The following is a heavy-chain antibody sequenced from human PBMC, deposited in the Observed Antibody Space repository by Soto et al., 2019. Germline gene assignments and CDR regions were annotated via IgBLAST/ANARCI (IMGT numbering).Heavy chain of an antibody. V-gene: IGHV1-18*01. D-gene: IGHD3-22*01. CDR3: ARVKCSGYHNWFDP. CDR2: ISAYNGNT. CDR1: GYTFTSYG. J-gene: IGHJ5*02. Sequence: QVQLVQSGAEVKKPGASVKVSCKASGYTFTSYGISWVRQAPGQGLERMGWISAYNGNTKYAQKLQGRVTMTTDTSASTAQMELRSLRSDDTAVYYCARVKCSGYHNWFDPWGQRTLVTVSS.